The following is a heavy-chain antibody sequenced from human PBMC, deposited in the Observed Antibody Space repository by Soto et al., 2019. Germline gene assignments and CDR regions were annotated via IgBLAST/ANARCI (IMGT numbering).Heavy chain of an antibody. Sequence: ASVKVSFKASGYTFTGFFLHWVRQAPGQGLGWLGWINPNTGGTNYAQDFQGRITMTRDTSISTAYLELTSLRSDDTAVYYCAREGIEARIPSDWGQGTLVTVSS. J-gene: IGHJ4*02. V-gene: IGHV1-2*02. CDR2: INPNTGGT. CDR3: AREGIEARIPSD. D-gene: IGHD6-6*01. CDR1: GYTFTGFF.